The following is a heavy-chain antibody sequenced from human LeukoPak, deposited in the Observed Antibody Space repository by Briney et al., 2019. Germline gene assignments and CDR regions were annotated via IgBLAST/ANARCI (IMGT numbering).Heavy chain of an antibody. CDR2: IYTGGSP. CDR3: ARGAATGPTLGLDY. Sequence: PGGSLRLSCAASGFTVSSNYMSWVRQAPGKGLEWVSVIYTGGSPYYADSVKGRFAISRDISKNTVYLQMYSLRAEDTAVYYCARGAATGPTLGLDYWGQGTLVTVSS. J-gene: IGHJ4*02. CDR1: GFTVSSNY. V-gene: IGHV3-53*01. D-gene: IGHD6-13*01.